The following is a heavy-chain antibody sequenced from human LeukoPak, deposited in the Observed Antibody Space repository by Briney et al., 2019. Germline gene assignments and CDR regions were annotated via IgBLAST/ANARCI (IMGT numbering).Heavy chain of an antibody. Sequence: GGSLRLSCAASGFTFSSYTMNWVRQAPGKGLEWVSSISSDSIYIYYADSLRGRFTISRDNAENSLYLQMNSLRAEDTAVYFCARGSMGNFDYWGQGTLVTASS. J-gene: IGHJ4*02. V-gene: IGHV3-21*01. CDR2: ISSDSIYI. CDR3: ARGSMGNFDY. CDR1: GFTFSSYT. D-gene: IGHD7-27*01.